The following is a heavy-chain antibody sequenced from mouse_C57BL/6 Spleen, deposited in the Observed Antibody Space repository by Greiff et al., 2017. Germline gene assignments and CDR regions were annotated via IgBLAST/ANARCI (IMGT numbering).Heavy chain of an antibody. CDR3: ARRDYYGSSSFAY. D-gene: IGHD1-1*01. CDR1: GYAFSSSW. V-gene: IGHV1-82*01. CDR2: IYPGDGDT. J-gene: IGHJ3*01. Sequence: VQLQESGPELVKPGASVKISCKASGYAFSSSWMNWVKQRPGKGLEWIGRIYPGDGDTNYNGKFKGKATLTADKSSSTAYMQLSSLTSDDSAVYFCARRDYYGSSSFAYWGQGTLVTVSA.